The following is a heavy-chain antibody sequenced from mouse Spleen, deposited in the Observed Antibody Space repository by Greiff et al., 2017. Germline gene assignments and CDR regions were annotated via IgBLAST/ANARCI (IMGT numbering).Heavy chain of an antibody. D-gene: IGHD2-10*01. Sequence: EVMLVESGGGLVQPGGSLKLSCAASGFTFSSYGMSWVRQTPEKRLEWVATISGGGSYTYYPDSVKGRFTISRDNAKNNLYLQMSSLRSEDTALYYCARAYYGNRGFAYWGQGTLVTVSA. CDR2: ISGGGSYT. CDR1: GFTFSSYG. J-gene: IGHJ3*01. CDR3: ARAYYGNRGFAY. V-gene: IGHV5-9-2*01.